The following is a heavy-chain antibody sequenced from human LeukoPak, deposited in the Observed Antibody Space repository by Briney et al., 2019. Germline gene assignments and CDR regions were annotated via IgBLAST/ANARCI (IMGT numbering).Heavy chain of an antibody. CDR2: IYPGDSDT. CDR3: ASTYCGGDCPPPENHDAFDI. CDR1: GYSFTSYW. D-gene: IGHD2-21*02. J-gene: IGHJ3*02. V-gene: IGHV5-51*01. Sequence: GESLKISCKGSGYSFTSYWIGWVRQMPGKGPEWMGIIYPGDSDTRYSPSFQGQVTISADKSISTAYLQWSSLKASDTAMYYCASTYCGGDCPPPENHDAFDIWGQGTMVTVSS.